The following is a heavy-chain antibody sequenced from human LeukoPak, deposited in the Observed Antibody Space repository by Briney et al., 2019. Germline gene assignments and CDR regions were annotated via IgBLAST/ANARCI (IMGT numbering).Heavy chain of an antibody. J-gene: IGHJ4*02. Sequence: PGGSLRLSCAASGFTFSSYWMHWVRQAPGKGLVWVSRINSDGSSTSYADSVKGRFRIARDNSKNTLYLQMNSLRAEDTAVYFCARDMGRAWYGPPDYWGQGTLVTVSS. D-gene: IGHD6-13*01. V-gene: IGHV3-74*01. CDR2: INSDGSST. CDR3: ARDMGRAWYGPPDY. CDR1: GFTFSSYW.